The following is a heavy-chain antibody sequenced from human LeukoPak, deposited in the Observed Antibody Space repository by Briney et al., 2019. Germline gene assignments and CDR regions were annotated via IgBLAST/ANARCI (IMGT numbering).Heavy chain of an antibody. CDR1: GGSISSSSYY. D-gene: IGHD2-15*01. V-gene: IGHV4-39*01. Sequence: NPSETLPLTCTVSGGSISSSSYYWGWIRQPPGKGLEWIGSIYYSGSTYYNPSLKSRVTISVDTSKNQFSLKLSSVTAADTAVYYCAGRKRDIVVVVAASTQSDYWGQGTLVTVSS. CDR2: IYYSGST. J-gene: IGHJ4*02. CDR3: AGRKRDIVVVVAASTQSDY.